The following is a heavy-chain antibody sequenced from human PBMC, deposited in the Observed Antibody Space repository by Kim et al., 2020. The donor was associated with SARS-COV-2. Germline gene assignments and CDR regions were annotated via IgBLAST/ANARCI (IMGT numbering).Heavy chain of an antibody. CDR3: ARDLGHYDILTGYSDY. CDR1: GYTFTSYF. Sequence: ASVKVSCKASGYTFTSYFMHWVRQAPGHGLEGMGIINPSGGSPNYAQKFQGRVTITRDTSTSTVYMELSSLRSEDTAVYYCARDLGHYDILTGYSDYWGQGTLVTVSS. J-gene: IGHJ4*02. V-gene: IGHV1-46*01. D-gene: IGHD3-9*01. CDR2: INPSGGSP.